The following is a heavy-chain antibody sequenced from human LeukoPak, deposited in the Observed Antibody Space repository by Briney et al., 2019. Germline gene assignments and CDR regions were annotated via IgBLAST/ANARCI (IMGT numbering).Heavy chain of an antibody. V-gene: IGHV4-59*01. Sequence: ASETLSLTCTVAGVTISSYYWIWIRQPPGNGLEWSGYIYYSRSTNSKPSLNSLVTISVDTSNNQFSLKLNSVTDADTAVYYCARVGYYGSGNDFRFDPWGQGTLVTASS. J-gene: IGHJ5*02. CDR3: ARVGYYGSGNDFRFDP. D-gene: IGHD3-10*01. CDR2: IYYSRST. CDR1: GVTISSYY.